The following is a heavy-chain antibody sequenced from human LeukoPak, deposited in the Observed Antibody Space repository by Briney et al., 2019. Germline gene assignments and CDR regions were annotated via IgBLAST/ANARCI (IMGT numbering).Heavy chain of an antibody. V-gene: IGHV4-30-4*08. Sequence: SETLSLTCTVSGGSISSGGYYWSWIRQHPGKGLEWIGYIYYSGRTHYNPSLKSRVTISVDTSKNQFSLKLSSVTAADTAVYYCARGTGLDTAGNFDYWGQGTLVTVSS. CDR1: GGSISSGGYY. D-gene: IGHD5-18*01. J-gene: IGHJ4*02. CDR3: ARGTGLDTAGNFDY. CDR2: IYYSGRT.